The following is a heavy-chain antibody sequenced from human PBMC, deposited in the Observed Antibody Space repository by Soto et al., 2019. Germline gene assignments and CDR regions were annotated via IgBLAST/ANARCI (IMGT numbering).Heavy chain of an antibody. J-gene: IGHJ6*04. CDR3: ARDHLILPAHDFFYGSDV. CDR2: IPQEGGDG. D-gene: IGHD2-21*02. Sequence: DVHLVESGGGLVQPGQSLRLSCEVSGFTFSMYSMSWVRQAPGKGLEWVAKIPQEGGDGHYLDSVKGRFLISRDNAKNSVYLQMNSLRGEDTAIYYCARDHLILPAHDFFYGSDVWGKGATVTVSS. CDR1: GFTFSMYS. V-gene: IGHV3-7*03.